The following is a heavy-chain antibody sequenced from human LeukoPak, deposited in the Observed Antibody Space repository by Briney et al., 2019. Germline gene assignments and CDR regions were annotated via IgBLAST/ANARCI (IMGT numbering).Heavy chain of an antibody. V-gene: IGHV4-4*07. CDR3: ARAQYYYDSSGRNWFDP. CDR1: GGSISSYY. J-gene: IGHJ5*02. CDR2: IYTSGST. D-gene: IGHD3-22*01. Sequence: PSETLSLNCTVSGGSISSYYWSWIRQPAGKGLEGIGRIYTSGSTNYNPSLKSRVTMSVDTSKNQFSLKLSSVTAADTAVYYCARAQYYYDSSGRNWFDPWGQGTLVTVSS.